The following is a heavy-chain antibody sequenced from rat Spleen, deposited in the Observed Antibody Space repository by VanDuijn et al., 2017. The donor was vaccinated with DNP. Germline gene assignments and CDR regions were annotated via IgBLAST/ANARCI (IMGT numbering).Heavy chain of an antibody. D-gene: IGHD1-11*01. J-gene: IGHJ3*01. Sequence: EVQLQESGPGLVKPSQSLSLTCSVTGYSITSNYWGWIRKFPGNKMEWIGHISYSGSTSYNPSLKSRISITRDTSKNQFFLQLNSVTTEDTATYYCARWRLNYGGYNDWGQGTLVTVSS. CDR2: ISYSGST. CDR1: GYSITSNY. V-gene: IGHV3-1*01. CDR3: ARWRLNYGGYND.